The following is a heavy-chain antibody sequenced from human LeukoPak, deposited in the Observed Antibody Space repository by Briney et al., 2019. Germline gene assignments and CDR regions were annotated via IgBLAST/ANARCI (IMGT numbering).Heavy chain of an antibody. V-gene: IGHV4-59*01. CDR1: GGSISSYY. CDR2: TYYSGST. Sequence: SETLSLTCTVSGGSISSYYWSWIRQPPGKGLEWIGYTYYSGSTNYNPSLKSRVTISVDTSKNQFSLKLSSVTAADTAVYYCAGQGEVGATVYWGQGTLVTVSS. D-gene: IGHD1-26*01. J-gene: IGHJ4*02. CDR3: AGQGEVGATVY.